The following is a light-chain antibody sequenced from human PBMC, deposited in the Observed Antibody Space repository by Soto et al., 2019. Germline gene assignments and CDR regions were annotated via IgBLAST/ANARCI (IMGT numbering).Light chain of an antibody. Sequence: QSALTEPASVSGSPGQSITISCTGTSSDVGGYNYVSWYQQHPGKAPKLMIYDVSTRPSGVSNRFSGSKSGNTASLTISGLQAEDEADYYCSSYTSSSTYVVFGGGTKVNVL. CDR3: SSYTSSSTYVV. CDR1: SSDVGGYNY. J-gene: IGLJ2*01. CDR2: DVS. V-gene: IGLV2-14*01.